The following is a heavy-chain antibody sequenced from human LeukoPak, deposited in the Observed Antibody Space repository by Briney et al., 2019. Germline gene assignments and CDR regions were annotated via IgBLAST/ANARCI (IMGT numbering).Heavy chain of an antibody. D-gene: IGHD2-15*01. CDR3: ARSVXVXATDY. CDR1: GYTFSSHS. CDR2: MNPNSGXT. V-gene: IGHV1-8*02. J-gene: IGHJ4*02. Sequence: ASVKVSCKASGYTFSSHSMNWVRQAPGQGLEWMGWMNPNSGXTXXXXKFQGRVTMTRNTSISTAYMELSSLRSEDTAVYYCARSVXVXATDYWGQGTLVTVSS.